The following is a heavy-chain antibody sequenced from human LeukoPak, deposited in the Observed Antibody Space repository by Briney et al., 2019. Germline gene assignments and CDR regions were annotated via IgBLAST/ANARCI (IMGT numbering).Heavy chain of an antibody. Sequence: SQTLSLTCAVSGGSISSGGYSWSWIRQPPGKGLEWIGYIYHSGSTYYNPSLKSRVTISVDTSKNQFSLKLSSVTAADTAVYYCARRIYDYVWGSYRPLDYWGQGTLVTVSS. J-gene: IGHJ4*02. CDR3: ARRIYDYVWGSYRPLDY. D-gene: IGHD3-16*02. V-gene: IGHV4-30-2*01. CDR1: GGSISSGGYS. CDR2: IYHSGST.